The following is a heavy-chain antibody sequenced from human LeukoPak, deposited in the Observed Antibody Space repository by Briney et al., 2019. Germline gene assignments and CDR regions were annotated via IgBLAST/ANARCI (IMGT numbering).Heavy chain of an antibody. Sequence: PSETLSLTCAVSGGSISSSNWWSWVRQPPGKGLEWIGEIYHSGSTNYNPSLKSRVTISVDKSKNQFSLKLSSVTAADTAVYYCTHLPAAMYWFDPWGQGTLVTVSS. CDR3: THLPAAMYWFDP. V-gene: IGHV4-4*02. J-gene: IGHJ5*02. D-gene: IGHD2-2*01. CDR2: IYHSGST. CDR1: GGSISSSNW.